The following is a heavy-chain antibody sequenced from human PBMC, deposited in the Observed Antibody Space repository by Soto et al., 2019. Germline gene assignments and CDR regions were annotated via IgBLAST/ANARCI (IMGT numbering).Heavy chain of an antibody. CDR1: GYTFTSYA. V-gene: IGHV1-3*01. CDR3: ARDHEAYSSSWYVWFDP. D-gene: IGHD6-13*01. J-gene: IGHJ5*02. Sequence: ASVKVSCKASGYTFTSYAMHWVRQAPGQRLEWMGWINAGNGNTKYSQKFQGRVTITRDTSASTAYMELSSLRSEDTAVYYCARDHEAYSSSWYVWFDPWGRGTLVTVSS. CDR2: INAGNGNT.